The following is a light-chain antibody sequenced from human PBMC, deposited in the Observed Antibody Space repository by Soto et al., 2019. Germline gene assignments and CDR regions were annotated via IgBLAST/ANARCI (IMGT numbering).Light chain of an antibody. CDR1: SSDVGGYNY. CDR2: DVS. J-gene: IGLJ1*01. V-gene: IGLV2-11*01. Sequence: QPVLTQPRSVSSAPVEAVTISCTGTSSDVGGYNYVSWYQQHPGKAPKLMIYDVSKRPSGVPDRFSGSKSGNTASLTISGLQAEDEADYYCCSYAGSYTYVFGTGTKVTVL. CDR3: CSYAGSYTYV.